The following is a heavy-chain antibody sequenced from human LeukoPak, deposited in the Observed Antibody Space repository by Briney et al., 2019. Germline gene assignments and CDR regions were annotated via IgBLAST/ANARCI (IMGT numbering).Heavy chain of an antibody. D-gene: IGHD2/OR15-2a*01. J-gene: IGHJ6*02. CDR1: GFSVTTDSYC. Sequence: SETLSLTCTVSGFSVTTDSYCWGWIRQPPGKGLEWIGYDYCGGNTNYDPSLKRRVTISVDTSKNQFSLTLTSVTAADTAVYFCARGPQYSRRGMDVWGQGTTVTVSS. CDR3: ARGPQYSRRGMDV. CDR2: DYCGGNT. V-gene: IGHV4-61*01.